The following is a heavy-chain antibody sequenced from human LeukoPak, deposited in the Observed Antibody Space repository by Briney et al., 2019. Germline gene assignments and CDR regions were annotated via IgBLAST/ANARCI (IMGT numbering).Heavy chain of an antibody. D-gene: IGHD3-22*01. V-gene: IGHV3-21*01. CDR1: GITFTNAW. Sequence: GGSLRLSCAASGITFTNAWLTWVRQAPGKGLEWVSSISSSSSYIYYADSVKGRFTISRDNAKNTLNLQMNSLRAEDTAVYYCARDLGQYYDTSDNWFDPWGQGTLVTVSS. CDR2: ISSSSSYI. CDR3: ARDLGQYYDTSDNWFDP. J-gene: IGHJ5*02.